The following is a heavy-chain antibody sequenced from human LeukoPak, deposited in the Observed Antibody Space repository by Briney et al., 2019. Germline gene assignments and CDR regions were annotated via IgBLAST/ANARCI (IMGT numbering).Heavy chain of an antibody. V-gene: IGHV3-7*01. Sequence: GGSLRLSRAASGFTLSTNWMSRGREAPGKGRGWGADIKQDGSEKYSVDSVKGRFTTSRDNTKNSLYLQMNSLRAQETAVYYSARESGSWQTAFVYWGGGTLVSVSS. CDR3: ARESGSWQTAFVY. D-gene: IGHD6-13*01. CDR2: IKQDGSEK. CDR1: GFTLSTNW. J-gene: IGHJ4*02.